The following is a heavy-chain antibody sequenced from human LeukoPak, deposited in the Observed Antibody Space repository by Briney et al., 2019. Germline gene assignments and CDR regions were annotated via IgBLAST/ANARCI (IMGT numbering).Heavy chain of an antibody. D-gene: IGHD6-13*01. CDR3: AKDLPYSGWAFEI. CDR2: IMSGGTT. CDR1: GFTFNNYA. J-gene: IGHJ3*02. Sequence: PGGSLRLSCAASGFTFNNYAMSGVRQAPGKGLEWVSLIMSGGTTYYADSVKGRFTISRDKSKDTLHLQMNSLRAEDTVVYYCAKDLPYSGWAFEIWGLGTMVTVSS. V-gene: IGHV3-23*01.